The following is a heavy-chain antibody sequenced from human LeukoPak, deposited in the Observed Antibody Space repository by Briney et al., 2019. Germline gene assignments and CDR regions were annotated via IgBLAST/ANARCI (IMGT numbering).Heavy chain of an antibody. CDR1: GGSISSYY. Sequence: PSQTLSLTRTVAGGSISSYYGSWIRQPPGKGLEWIGYVYYSRSYNDNPSHSSRVTISVDSSKTQYSQKLSSGTAAATAVYYCARHFLRYNGDDRWGQGTLVTVSS. J-gene: IGHJ4*02. D-gene: IGHD5-12*01. V-gene: IGHV4-59*08. CDR3: ARHFLRYNGDDR. CDR2: VYYSRSY.